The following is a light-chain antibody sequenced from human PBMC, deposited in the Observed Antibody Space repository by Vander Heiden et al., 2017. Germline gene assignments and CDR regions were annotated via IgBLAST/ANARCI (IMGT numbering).Light chain of an antibody. J-gene: IGLJ2*01. CDR1: SSDIGGYNY. Sequence: QSALTQPASVSGSPGQSITISCTGSSSDIGGYNYVSWYQQHPGNAPKLMISEVSNRPSGVSNRFSGPKSGNTASLTISGLQGEDEADYYCSSYTSSSPHVVFGGGTKLTVL. V-gene: IGLV2-14*01. CDR3: SSYTSSSPHVV. CDR2: EVS.